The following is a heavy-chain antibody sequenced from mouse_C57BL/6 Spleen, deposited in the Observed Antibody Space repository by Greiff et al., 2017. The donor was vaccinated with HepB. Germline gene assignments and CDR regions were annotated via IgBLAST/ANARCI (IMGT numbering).Heavy chain of an antibody. J-gene: IGHJ4*01. CDR3: ARHEGYDGYYAMDY. D-gene: IGHD2-2*01. CDR2: ISNGGGST. Sequence: DVHLVESGGGLVQPGGSLKLSCAASGFTFSDYYMYWVRQTPEKRLEWVAYISNGGGSTYYPDTVKGRFTISRDNAKNTLYLQMSRLKSEDTAMYYCARHEGYDGYYAMDYWGQGTSVTVSS. CDR1: GFTFSDYY. V-gene: IGHV5-12*01.